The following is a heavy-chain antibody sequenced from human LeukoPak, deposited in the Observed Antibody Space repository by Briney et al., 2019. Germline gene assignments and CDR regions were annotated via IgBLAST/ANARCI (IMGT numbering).Heavy chain of an antibody. CDR3: ARERGIVGATRRVNWFDP. J-gene: IGHJ5*02. Sequence: ASVKVSCKASGYTFTSYYMHWVRQAPGQGLEWMGIINPSGGSTSYAQKFQGRVTMTRDMSTSTVYMELSSLRSEDTAVYYCARERGIVGATRRVNWFDPWGQGTLVTVSS. D-gene: IGHD1-26*01. V-gene: IGHV1-46*01. CDR1: GYTFTSYY. CDR2: INPSGGST.